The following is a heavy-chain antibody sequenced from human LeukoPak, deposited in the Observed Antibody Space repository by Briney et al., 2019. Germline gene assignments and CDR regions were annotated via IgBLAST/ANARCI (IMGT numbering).Heavy chain of an antibody. CDR2: ISSSSSFT. V-gene: IGHV3-21*01. CDR3: ARDDSSGYYFDD. D-gene: IGHD3-22*01. CDR1: GFTFSTSS. Sequence: GGSLRLSCAASGFTFSTSSMNWVRQTRGKGLEWVSSISSSSSFTYYADSLKGRFTISRDNAKNSLYLLMDSLRVEDTAVYYCARDDSSGYYFDDWGQGALVTVSS. J-gene: IGHJ4*02.